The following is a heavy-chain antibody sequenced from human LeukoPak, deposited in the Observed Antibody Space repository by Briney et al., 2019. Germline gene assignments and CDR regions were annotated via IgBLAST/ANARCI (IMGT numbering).Heavy chain of an antibody. CDR2: MNPNSGNT. J-gene: IGHJ6*03. CDR3: ARGPRNTVTTDYYYYMDV. V-gene: IGHV1-8*03. CDR1: GYTFTSYD. Sequence: GASVKVSCKASGYTFTSYDINWVRQATGQGLEWVGWMNPNSGNTGYAQKFQGRVTITRNTSISTAYMELSSLRSEDTAVYYCARGPRNTVTTDYYYYMDVWGKGTTVTVSS. D-gene: IGHD4-11*01.